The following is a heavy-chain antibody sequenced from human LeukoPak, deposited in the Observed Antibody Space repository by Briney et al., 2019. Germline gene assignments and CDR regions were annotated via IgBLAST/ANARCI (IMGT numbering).Heavy chain of an antibody. CDR2: INHSGST. D-gene: IGHD3-22*01. J-gene: IGHJ4*02. Sequence: SETLSLTCAVYGGSFSGYYWSWIRQPPGKGLEWIGEINHSGSTNYNPSLKSRVTISVDTSKNQFSLKLSSVTAADTAVYYCARGSTMSRLFDYWGQGTLVTVFS. CDR3: ARGSTMSRLFDY. CDR1: GGSFSGYY. V-gene: IGHV4-34*01.